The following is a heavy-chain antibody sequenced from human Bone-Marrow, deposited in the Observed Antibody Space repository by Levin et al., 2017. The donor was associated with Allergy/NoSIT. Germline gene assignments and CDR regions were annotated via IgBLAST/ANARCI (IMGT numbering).Heavy chain of an antibody. CDR1: GYTFTGYF. CDR3: ARNGYLLAATYNWFDP. Sequence: GESLKISCKASGYTFTGYFMHWLRQAPGQGLEWMGRINPNTGDATYAQKFQGRVTMTRDTSISTAYMELSRLRSDDAAIYYCARNGYLLAATYNWFDPWGQGTLVTVSS. J-gene: IGHJ5*02. D-gene: IGHD2-15*01. V-gene: IGHV1-2*06. CDR2: INPNTGDA.